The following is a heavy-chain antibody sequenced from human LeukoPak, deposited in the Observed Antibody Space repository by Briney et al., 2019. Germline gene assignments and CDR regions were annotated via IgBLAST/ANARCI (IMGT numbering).Heavy chain of an antibody. Sequence: SETLSLTCAVSGGSISSNHWWNWVRQSPGKGPEWIGEIYHSGSTNYNPSLRSRVTISVDKSKNQFSLKLTSVTAADTAMYYCARDAPGHFPNAGSGWIYWFDPWGQGALVIVSS. CDR2: IYHSGST. CDR1: GGSISSNHW. CDR3: ARDAPGHFPNAGSGWIYWFDP. V-gene: IGHV4-4*02. J-gene: IGHJ5*02. D-gene: IGHD6-19*01.